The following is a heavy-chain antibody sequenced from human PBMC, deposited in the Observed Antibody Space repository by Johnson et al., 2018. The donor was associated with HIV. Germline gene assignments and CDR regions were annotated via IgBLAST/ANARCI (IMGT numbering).Heavy chain of an antibody. CDR2: ISSSGDTT. CDR3: ASVRRGALDI. J-gene: IGHJ3*02. CDR1: GFIFSDYC. D-gene: IGHD3-10*02. V-gene: IGHV3-11*04. Sequence: VQLAESGGDLVKPGGSLRLSCAASGFIFSDYCMSWIRQAPGKGLEWVSYISSSGDTTYYADSVKGRFTISRDIAENSLYLQMNSLRAEDTAVYYCASVRRGALDIWGQGTMVTVSS.